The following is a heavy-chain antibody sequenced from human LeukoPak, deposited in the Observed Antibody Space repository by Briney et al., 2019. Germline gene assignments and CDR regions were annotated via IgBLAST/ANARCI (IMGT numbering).Heavy chain of an antibody. J-gene: IGHJ4*02. V-gene: IGHV3-11*01. Sequence: PGGSLRLSCAASGFIFSDYYMSWMRQVPGKGLEWVSYISSSGGTTNYADSVKGRFTISRDNAQNSLYVQMNSPRAEDTAVYYCAKSGPPRWGIWFGEYWGQGTLVAVSS. CDR3: AKSGPPRWGIWFGEY. CDR1: GFIFSDYY. CDR2: ISSSGGTT. D-gene: IGHD3-10*01.